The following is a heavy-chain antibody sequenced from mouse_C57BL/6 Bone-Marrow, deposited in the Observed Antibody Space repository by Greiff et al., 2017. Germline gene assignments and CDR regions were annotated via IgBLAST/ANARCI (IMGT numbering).Heavy chain of an antibody. CDR2: IDPENGDT. Sequence: VQLQQSGAELVRPGASVKLSCTASGFNIKDDYMHWVKQRPDQGLAWIGWIDPENGDTESASKFQGKATITADTSSNPAYLQLSSLTSEDAAVYCCSAYDYSWFAYWGQGTLVTVAA. J-gene: IGHJ3*01. V-gene: IGHV14-4*01. CDR3: SAYDYSWFAY. CDR1: GFNIKDDY. D-gene: IGHD2-4*01.